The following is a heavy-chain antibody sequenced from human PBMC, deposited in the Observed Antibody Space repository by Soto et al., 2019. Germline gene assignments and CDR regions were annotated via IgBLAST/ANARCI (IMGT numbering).Heavy chain of an antibody. D-gene: IGHD3-22*01. CDR1: GGSISSGGYS. CDR2: IYHSGST. CDR3: ARGSYDSSGYYDY. Sequence: LSLTCAVSGGSISSGGYSWSWIRQPPGKGLEWIGYIYHSGSTYYNPSLKSRVTISVDRSKNQFSLKLSSVTAADTAVYYCARGSYDSSGYYDYWGQGTLVTVSS. J-gene: IGHJ4*02. V-gene: IGHV4-30-2*01.